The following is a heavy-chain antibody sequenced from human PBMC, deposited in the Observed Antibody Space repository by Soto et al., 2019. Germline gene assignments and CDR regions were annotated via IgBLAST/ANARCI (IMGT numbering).Heavy chain of an antibody. V-gene: IGHV4-59*01. D-gene: IGHD5-12*01. J-gene: IGHJ6*02. CDR3: ATLVSGYGSDYYGMDV. Sequence: LTCTVSGGSISSYYWSWIRQPPGKGLEWIGYIYYSGSTNYNPSLKSRVTISVDTSKNQFSLKLSSVTAADTAMYYCATLVSGYGSDYYGMDVWGQGTTVTVSS. CDR1: GGSISSYY. CDR2: IYYSGST.